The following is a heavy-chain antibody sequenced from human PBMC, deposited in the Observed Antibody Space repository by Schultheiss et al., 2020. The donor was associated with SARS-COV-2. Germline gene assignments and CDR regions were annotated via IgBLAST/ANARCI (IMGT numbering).Heavy chain of an antibody. CDR1: GGSISSYY. CDR2: IYTSGST. CDR3: AKDSRQDYGDPFYYGMDV. Sequence: SETLSLTCTVSGGSISSYYWSWIRQPPGKGLEWIGYIYTSGSTNYNPSLKSRVTMSVDTSKNQFSLKLSSVTAADTAVYYCAKDSRQDYGDPFYYGMDVWGQGTTVTVSS. V-gene: IGHV4-4*08. D-gene: IGHD4-17*01. J-gene: IGHJ6*02.